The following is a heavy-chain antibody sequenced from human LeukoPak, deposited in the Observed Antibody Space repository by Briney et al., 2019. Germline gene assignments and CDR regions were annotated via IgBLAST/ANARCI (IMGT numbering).Heavy chain of an antibody. CDR3: ARGSFDYVWGSYRYPDAFDI. CDR1: GESISSHY. J-gene: IGHJ3*02. CDR2: IYYSGST. D-gene: IGHD3-16*02. Sequence: KPSETLSLTCNVSGESISSHYWSWTRQSPGKGLEWIGYIYYSGSTNYNPSLKSRVTISVDTSKNQFSLKLSSVTAADTAVYYCARGSFDYVWGSYRYPDAFDIWGQGTMVTVSS. V-gene: IGHV4-59*11.